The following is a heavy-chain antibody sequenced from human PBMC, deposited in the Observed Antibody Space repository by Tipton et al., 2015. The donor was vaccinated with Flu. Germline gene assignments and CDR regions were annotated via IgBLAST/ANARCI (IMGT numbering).Heavy chain of an antibody. CDR3: ARDRVSAAAGYTPDY. Sequence: QLVQSGAEVKTPGASVKVACKTTGYIFSSYGISWVRHAPGQGLEWMGWISAYNGNTNYAQRLQGRVTMTTDTTTSTAYMELRGLRSDDTAVYYCARDRVSAAAGYTPDYWGQGTLVTVSS. CDR1: GYIFSSYG. V-gene: IGHV1-18*01. D-gene: IGHD6-13*01. CDR2: ISAYNGNT. J-gene: IGHJ4*02.